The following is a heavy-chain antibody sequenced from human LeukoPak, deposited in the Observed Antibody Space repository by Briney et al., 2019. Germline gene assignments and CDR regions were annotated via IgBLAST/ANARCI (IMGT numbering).Heavy chain of an antibody. CDR2: TTQSGESS. CDR1: GFTFSNKA. CDR3: ARESGGDWGYFDD. J-gene: IGHJ4*02. D-gene: IGHD2-21*02. Sequence: AGGSLRLSCVASGFTFSNKAMSWVRQAPGMGLEWVTSTTQSGESSGYADSVKGRFTISRDNSKNTLSLQMDSLRVEDTANYYCARESGGDWGYFDDWGQGTLVTASS. V-gene: IGHV3-23*01.